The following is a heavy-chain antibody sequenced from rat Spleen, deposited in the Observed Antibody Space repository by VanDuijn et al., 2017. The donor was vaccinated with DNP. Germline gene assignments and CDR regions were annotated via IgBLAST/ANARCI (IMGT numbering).Heavy chain of an antibody. Sequence: QVQLQQSGAELAKPGSSVMISCRASVYTFTTYYIGWIKQTTRQGLEYIGYINMGSGGTNYNEKFKGKATLTGGKSSSTAFMQLSSLTPDDSAVYYCARGSDGVWFVYWGQGTLVTVSS. J-gene: IGHJ3*01. CDR2: INMGSGGT. V-gene: IGHV1-43*01. CDR1: VYTFTTYY. D-gene: IGHD4-3*01. CDR3: ARGSDGVWFVY.